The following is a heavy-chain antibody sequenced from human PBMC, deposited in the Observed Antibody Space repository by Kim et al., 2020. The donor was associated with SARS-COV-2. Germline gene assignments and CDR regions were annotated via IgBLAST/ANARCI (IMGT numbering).Heavy chain of an antibody. CDR1: GGSFRDYY. CDR3: ARGPVPSGHSDF. D-gene: IGHD3-22*01. CDR2: ITHSGST. V-gene: IGHV4-34*01. Sequence: SETLSLTCAVYGGSFRDYYWSWIRQPPGKGLEWIGEITHSGSTNNSPTLKSRVTISVDSSKNQFSLEMRSVTAADTGVYCCARGPVPSGHSDFWGQGTLV. J-gene: IGHJ4*02.